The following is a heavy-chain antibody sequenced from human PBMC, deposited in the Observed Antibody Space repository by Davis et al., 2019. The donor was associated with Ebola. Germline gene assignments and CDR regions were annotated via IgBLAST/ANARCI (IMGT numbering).Heavy chain of an antibody. D-gene: IGHD3-10*01. CDR1: GFTFSDYY. V-gene: IGHV3-11*04. CDR3: VRDYGRGWSSFYYYMDV. J-gene: IGHJ6*03. Sequence: GESLKISCAASGFTFSDYYMNWIRQAPGKGLECISYISSSDSSIYYADSVKGRFTISSDNAKNSLYLQMNGLRAEYTAVYYCVRDYGRGWSSFYYYMDVWGKGTTVTVSS. CDR2: ISSSDSSI.